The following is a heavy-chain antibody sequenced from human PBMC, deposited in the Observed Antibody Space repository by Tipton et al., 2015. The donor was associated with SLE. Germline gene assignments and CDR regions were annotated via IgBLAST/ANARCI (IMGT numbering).Heavy chain of an antibody. CDR1: GGPINISGYF. J-gene: IGHJ4*02. CDR2: IYSDGNT. CDR3: ARDRLISAAISYFDY. V-gene: IGHV4-39*07. D-gene: IGHD6-6*01. Sequence: TLSLTCAVSGGPINISGYFWGWIRQPPGKGLEWVGNIYSDGNTYYNPSLKSRVTLSVDTSKNHFSLKLNSVTAADTAIYYCARDRLISAAISYFDYWGQGVLVTVSS.